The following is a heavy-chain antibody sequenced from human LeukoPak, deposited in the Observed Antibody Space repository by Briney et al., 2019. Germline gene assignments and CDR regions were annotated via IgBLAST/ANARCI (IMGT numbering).Heavy chain of an antibody. Sequence: ASVKVSCKASGGTFSSYAISWVRQAPGQGLEWMGGIIPIFGTANYAQKFQGRVTITADESTSTAYMELSSLRSEDTAVYYCARDRDSGSYGSWDAFDIWGQGTMVTVSS. CDR3: ARDRDSGSYGSWDAFDI. CDR2: IIPIFGTA. J-gene: IGHJ3*02. V-gene: IGHV1-69*13. CDR1: GGTFSSYA. D-gene: IGHD1-26*01.